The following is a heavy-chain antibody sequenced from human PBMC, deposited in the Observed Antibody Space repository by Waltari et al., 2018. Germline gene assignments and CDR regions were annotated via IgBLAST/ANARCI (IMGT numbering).Heavy chain of an antibody. D-gene: IGHD2-2*01. J-gene: IGHJ6*03. Sequence: QVQLVESGGGVVQPGGSLRLSCAASGFTFSSYGIHWVRQAPGKGLVWVAFIMSDGTNKYYADSVKGRFTITRDNSKNTLYLQVNSLRAEDTAVFYCAKADCRSTSCYGNMDVWGKGTTVTVSS. V-gene: IGHV3-30*02. CDR3: AKADCRSTSCYGNMDV. CDR1: GFTFSSYG. CDR2: IMSDGTNK.